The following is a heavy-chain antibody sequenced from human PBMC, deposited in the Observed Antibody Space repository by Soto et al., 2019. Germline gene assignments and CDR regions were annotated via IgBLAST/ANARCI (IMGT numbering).Heavy chain of an antibody. CDR3: AKDQSSRWYYFDY. CDR2: ISYDGSNK. J-gene: IGHJ4*02. CDR1: GFTFSSYG. V-gene: IGHV3-30*18. D-gene: IGHD6-13*01. Sequence: QVQLVESGGGVVQPGRSRRLSCAASGFTFSSYGMHWVRQAPGKGLEWVAVISYDGSNKYYADSVKGRFTISRDNSRNTLYLQMNSLRAEDTALYYCAKDQSSRWYYFDYWGQGTLVTVSS.